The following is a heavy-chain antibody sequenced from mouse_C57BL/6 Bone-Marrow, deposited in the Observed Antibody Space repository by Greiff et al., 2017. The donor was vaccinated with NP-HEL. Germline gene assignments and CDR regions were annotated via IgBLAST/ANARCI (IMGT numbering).Heavy chain of an antibody. CDR2: IWTGGGT. Sequence: VKVVESGPGLVAPSQSLSITCTVSGFSFTSYAISWVRQPPGKGLEWLGVIWTGGGTNYNSALKSRLSISKDNSKSQVFLKMNSLQTDDTARYYCARKGMGLRRGYYFDYWGQGTTLTVSS. J-gene: IGHJ2*01. CDR3: ARKGMGLRRGYYFDY. V-gene: IGHV2-9-1*01. CDR1: GFSFTSYA. D-gene: IGHD2-4*01.